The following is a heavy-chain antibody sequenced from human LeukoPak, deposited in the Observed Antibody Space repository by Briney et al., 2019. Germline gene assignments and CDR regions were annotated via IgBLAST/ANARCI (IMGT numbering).Heavy chain of an antibody. CDR3: ARDIAAAGIAHYYMDV. CDR2: INPNSGGT. V-gene: IGHV1-2*02. Sequence: ASVKVSCKASGYTFTGYYMHWMRQAPGQGLEWMGWINPNSGGTNYAQKFQGRVTMTRDTSISTAYMELSRLRSDDTAVYYCARDIAAAGIAHYYMDVWGKGTTVTVSS. CDR1: GYTFTGYY. J-gene: IGHJ6*03. D-gene: IGHD6-13*01.